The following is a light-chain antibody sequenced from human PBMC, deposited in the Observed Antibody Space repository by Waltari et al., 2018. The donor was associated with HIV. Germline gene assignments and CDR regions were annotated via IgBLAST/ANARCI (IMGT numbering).Light chain of an antibody. Sequence: HSILTQSPSVSAAPGQKVPISCSGDTTTLGNIFVSWYQQVPGRAPRLLLYDKGILPPGLPDRISDFQTSRSASPRSPGVQVVVEANSLCASWVSNLSVYVFGSGTTVAVL. CDR1: TTTLGNIF. CDR2: DKG. CDR3: ASWVSNLSVYV. J-gene: IGLJ1*01. V-gene: IGLV1-51*01.